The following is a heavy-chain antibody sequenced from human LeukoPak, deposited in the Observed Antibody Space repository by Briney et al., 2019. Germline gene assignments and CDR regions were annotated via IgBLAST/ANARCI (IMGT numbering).Heavy chain of an antibody. Sequence: PGGSLRLSCAASGFTRRNYDMSWVRQAPGKGLEWVSTIGGGGGSPYYADSVKGRFTISRDDSKNTLYLQMNSLRVEDTAVYYCAKDPWDCSRTRCPDYWGQGTLVTVSS. J-gene: IGHJ4*02. V-gene: IGHV3-23*01. CDR1: GFTRRNYD. CDR3: AKDPWDCSRTRCPDY. D-gene: IGHD2-2*01. CDR2: IGGGGGSP.